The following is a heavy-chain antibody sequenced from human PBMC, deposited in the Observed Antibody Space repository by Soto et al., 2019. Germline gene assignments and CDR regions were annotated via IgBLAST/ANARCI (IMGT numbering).Heavy chain of an antibody. J-gene: IGHJ6*02. V-gene: IGHV4-31*01. Sequence: PSETLSLTCTVSGGSISSGGYYWSWIRQHPGKGLEWIGYIYYSGSTYYNPSLKSPVTISVDTSKNHFSLKLRSVAAADTAVYYCERRGDYGDSMNYYYGIDGWGQGTTVTVSS. CDR3: ERRGDYGDSMNYYYGIDG. CDR1: GGSISSGGYY. D-gene: IGHD4-17*01. CDR2: IYYSGST.